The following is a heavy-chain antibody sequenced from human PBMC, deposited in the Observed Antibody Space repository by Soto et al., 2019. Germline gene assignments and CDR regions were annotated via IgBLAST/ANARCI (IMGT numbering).Heavy chain of an antibody. D-gene: IGHD2-15*01. CDR1: GFTFSSYA. CDR2: ISGSGGST. V-gene: IGHV3-23*01. CDR3: AKDPGYCSGGSCSLYYFDY. Sequence: GGSLRLSCAASGFTFSSYAMSWVRQAPGKGLEWASAISGSGGSTYYVDSVKGRFTISRDNSKNTLYLQMNSLRAEDTAVYYCAKDPGYCSGGSCSLYYFDYWGQGTLVTVSS. J-gene: IGHJ4*02.